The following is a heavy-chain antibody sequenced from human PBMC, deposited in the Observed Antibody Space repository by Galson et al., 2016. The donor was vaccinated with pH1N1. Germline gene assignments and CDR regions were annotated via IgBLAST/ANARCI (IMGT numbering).Heavy chain of an antibody. J-gene: IGHJ5*02. V-gene: IGHV3-48*01. Sequence: SLRLSCAASGFDFSSYSMNWVRQVPGKGLEWVSYISGGSSSIFYADSVKGRFTVSRDNAKNSLYLQMNSLRAEDTAVYYCARDSEYYRWYYFDPWGQGTLVTVSS. CDR2: ISGGSSSI. D-gene: IGHD2/OR15-2a*01. CDR1: GFDFSSYS. CDR3: ARDSEYYRWYYFDP.